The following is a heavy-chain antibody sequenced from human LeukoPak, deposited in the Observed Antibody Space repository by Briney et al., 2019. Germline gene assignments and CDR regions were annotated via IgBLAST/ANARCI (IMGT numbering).Heavy chain of an antibody. CDR2: ISYSGYT. D-gene: IGHD6-19*01. Sequence: SETLSLTCTVSGGSISISSYYWGWIRQPPGKGLEWIGSISYSGYTYYNPSLKSRVTISVDTSKNQFSLRLSSVTAADTAVYYCARDGGGPAGFFDLWGRGTLVTVSS. V-gene: IGHV4-39*07. CDR3: ARDGGGPAGFFDL. J-gene: IGHJ2*01. CDR1: GGSISISSYY.